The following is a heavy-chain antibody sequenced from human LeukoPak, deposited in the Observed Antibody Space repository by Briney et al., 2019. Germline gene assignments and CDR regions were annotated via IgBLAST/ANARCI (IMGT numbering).Heavy chain of an antibody. D-gene: IGHD6-6*01. CDR2: IYSGGST. Sequence: GGSLRLSCAASGLTVSSNHMTWVRQVPGKGLEWVSVIYSGGSTDYADSVKGRFTISRDNSKNTVYLQMNSLRAEDTAVYYCARCVAARPSYFGLWGQGTLVTVSS. CDR1: GLTVSSNH. CDR3: ARCVAARPSYFGL. V-gene: IGHV3-53*01. J-gene: IGHJ4*02.